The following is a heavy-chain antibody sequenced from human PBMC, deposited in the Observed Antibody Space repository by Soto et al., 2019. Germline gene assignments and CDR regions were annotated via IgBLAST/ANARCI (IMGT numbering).Heavy chain of an antibody. CDR2: IWYDGSNK. CDR1: GFTFSSYG. CDR3: ARDPRPGIAAAGDSGMDV. D-gene: IGHD6-13*01. V-gene: IGHV3-33*01. J-gene: IGHJ6*02. Sequence: GGSLRLSCAASGFTFSSYGMHWVRQAPGKGLEWVAVIWYDGSNKYYADSVKGRFTISRDNSKNTLYLQMNSLRAEDTAVYYCARDPRPGIAAAGDSGMDVWGQGTTVTVSS.